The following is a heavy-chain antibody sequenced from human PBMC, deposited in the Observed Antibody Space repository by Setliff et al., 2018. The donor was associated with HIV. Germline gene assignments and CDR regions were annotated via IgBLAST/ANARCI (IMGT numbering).Heavy chain of an antibody. CDR2: ISAFNGNT. CDR3: SRGGGGYHFWSGYPSFDY. J-gene: IGHJ4*02. D-gene: IGHD3-3*01. Sequence: GASVKVSCKASGYTFTSYGISWVRQAPGQGLEWMGWISAFNGNTNYAQKLQGRVTMTTDTSTSTAYMELRSLRSDDTAVYYFSRGGGGYHFWSGYPSFDYLGQGTLVTVSS. CDR1: GYTFTSYG. V-gene: IGHV1-18*01.